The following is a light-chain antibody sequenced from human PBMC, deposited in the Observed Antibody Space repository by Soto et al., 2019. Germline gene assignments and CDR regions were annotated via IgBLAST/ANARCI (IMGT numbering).Light chain of an antibody. CDR3: QQYGRSQT. V-gene: IGKV3-20*01. CDR1: QRVSSDS. J-gene: IGKJ1*01. Sequence: EIVLTQSPDTLSLSPGERATLSCRASQRVSSDSLAWYQQQPGQAPRLLIYSTSNRATGIPDRFSGSGSGTDFTLTISRLETEDFALYYCQQYGRSQTFGQGPKVESK. CDR2: STS.